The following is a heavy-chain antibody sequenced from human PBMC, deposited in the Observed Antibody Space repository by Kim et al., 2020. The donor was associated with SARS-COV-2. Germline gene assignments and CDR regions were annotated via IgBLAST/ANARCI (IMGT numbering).Heavy chain of an antibody. CDR3: VKGAPINY. CDR2: IVGSGATT. CDR1: GFTFSSHV. V-gene: IGHV3-23*01. J-gene: IGHJ4*02. Sequence: GGSLRLSCAASGFTFSSHVMGWVRQAPGKGLEWVSSIVGSGATTYHADSVKGRFSISRDNSKNTLYLQMDSLRADDTAVYYCVKGAPINYWGQGTLVTVSS.